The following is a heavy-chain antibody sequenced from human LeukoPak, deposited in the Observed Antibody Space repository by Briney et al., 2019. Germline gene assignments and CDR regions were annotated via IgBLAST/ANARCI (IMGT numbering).Heavy chain of an antibody. Sequence: GGSLRLSCAASGFTFSSYSMNWVRQAPGKGLEWVSSISSSSSYIYYADSVKGRFTISRDNAKNSLYLQMNSLRAEDTAVYYCARDCSGGSCYIGARAFDIWGQGTMVTVSS. J-gene: IGHJ3*02. V-gene: IGHV3-21*01. CDR1: GFTFSSYS. CDR2: ISSSSSYI. CDR3: ARDCSGGSCYIGARAFDI. D-gene: IGHD2-15*01.